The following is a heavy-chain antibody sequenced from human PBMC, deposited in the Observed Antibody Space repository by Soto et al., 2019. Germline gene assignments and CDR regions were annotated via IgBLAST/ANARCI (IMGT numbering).Heavy chain of an antibody. CDR2: ISSSSSYT. V-gene: IGHV3-11*06. Sequence: QVQLVESGGGLVKPGGALRLSCAASGFTFSDYYMSWIRQAPGKGLEWVSYISSSSSYTNYADSVKGRFTISRDNAKNSLYLQMNSLRAEDTAVYYCARSIGDIVVVVAATNDYYFDYWGQGTLVTVSS. J-gene: IGHJ4*02. D-gene: IGHD2-15*01. CDR1: GFTFSDYY. CDR3: ARSIGDIVVVVAATNDYYFDY.